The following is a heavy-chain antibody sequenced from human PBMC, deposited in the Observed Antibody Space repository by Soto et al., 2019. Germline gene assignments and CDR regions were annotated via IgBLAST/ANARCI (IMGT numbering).Heavy chain of an antibody. CDR1: GGSFSGYY. CDR2: ISPSGTT. D-gene: IGHD3-10*01. Sequence: QVQLQQWGAGLLKPSETLSLTCAVYGGSFSGYYWTWFRQPPGKGLEGIGEISPSGTTKYIPSLKRRVTISADTSKNQSSLKVTSVTAADTAVYYCVTALWFGTQPEIWGQGALVTVSS. V-gene: IGHV4-34*01. CDR3: VTALWFGTQPEI. J-gene: IGHJ4*02.